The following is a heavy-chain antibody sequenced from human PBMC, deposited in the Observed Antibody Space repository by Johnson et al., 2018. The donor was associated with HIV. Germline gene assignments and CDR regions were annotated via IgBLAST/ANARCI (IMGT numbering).Heavy chain of an antibody. CDR3: AKYSGNYFFSREDDAFDI. V-gene: IGHV3-33*08. Sequence: QEQLVESGGGLVKPGGSLRLSCAASGFTFSDYYMSWIRQAPGKGLEWVALIWYDGSNKYYADSVKGRFTISRDNSKNTLYLQMNSLRVDDTAIYYCAKYSGNYFFSREDDAFDIWGQGTLVTVSS. J-gene: IGHJ3*02. CDR1: GFTFSDYY. CDR2: IWYDGSNK. D-gene: IGHD1-26*01.